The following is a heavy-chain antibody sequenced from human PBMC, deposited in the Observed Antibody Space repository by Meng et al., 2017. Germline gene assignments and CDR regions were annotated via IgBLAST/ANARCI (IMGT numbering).Heavy chain of an antibody. CDR3: ARYPLTKYYYDSSGYYRYYFDY. Sequence: GESLKISCAASGFTFSSYEMNWVREAPGKGLEWVSYISSSGSTIDYADSVKGRFTISRDNAKNSLYLQMNSLRAEDTAVYYCARYPLTKYYYDSSGYYRYYFDYWGQGTLVTVSS. CDR1: GFTFSSYE. V-gene: IGHV3-48*03. CDR2: ISSSGSTI. D-gene: IGHD3-22*01. J-gene: IGHJ4*02.